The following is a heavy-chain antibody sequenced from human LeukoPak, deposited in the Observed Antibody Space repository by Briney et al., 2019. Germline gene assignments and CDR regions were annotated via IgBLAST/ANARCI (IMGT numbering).Heavy chain of an antibody. V-gene: IGHV4-39*07. Sequence: SETLSLTCTVSGGSISSSSYYWGWIRQPPGKGLEWIGSIYYSGSTYYNPSLKSRVTISVDTSKNQFSLKLSSVTAADTAVYYCARARRGQGDYWGQGTLVTVSS. J-gene: IGHJ4*02. CDR2: IYYSGST. D-gene: IGHD1-26*01. CDR1: GGSISSSSYY. CDR3: ARARRGQGDY.